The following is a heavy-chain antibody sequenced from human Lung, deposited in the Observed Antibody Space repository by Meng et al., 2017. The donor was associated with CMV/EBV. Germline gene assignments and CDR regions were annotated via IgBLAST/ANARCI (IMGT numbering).Heavy chain of an antibody. J-gene: IGHJ6*02. CDR1: DGSFNAYY. V-gene: IGHV4-34*01. D-gene: IGHD1-26*01. CDR3: ASESATYLGGRIYYHGMDA. Sequence: SETLSLTCTVYDGSFNAYYYNWFRQAPGKGLEWIGEINHSGSTNYNPSLKSRITISVDKSKNQFSLRLSSVTAADTAVYYCASESATYLGGRIYYHGMDAWGQGTTVTVSS. CDR2: INHSGST.